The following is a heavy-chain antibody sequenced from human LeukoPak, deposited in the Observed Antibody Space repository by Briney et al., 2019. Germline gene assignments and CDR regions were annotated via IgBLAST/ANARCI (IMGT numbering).Heavy chain of an antibody. CDR1: GFTFSSYW. Sequence: GGSLRLSCAASGFTFSSYWMHWVRQAPGKGLVWVSRINSDGSSTSYADSVKGRFSISRDNAKNTLYLQMNSLRAEDTAVYYCARGVAHYGDYVGYWGQGTLVTVSS. CDR2: INSDGSST. V-gene: IGHV3-74*01. J-gene: IGHJ4*02. CDR3: ARGVAHYGDYVGY. D-gene: IGHD4-17*01.